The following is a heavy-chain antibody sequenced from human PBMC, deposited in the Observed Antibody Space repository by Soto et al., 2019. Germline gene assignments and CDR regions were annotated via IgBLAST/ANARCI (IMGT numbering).Heavy chain of an antibody. V-gene: IGHV3-23*01. Sequence: EVQLLESGGGLVQPGGSLRLSCAASGFTFSNYAMSWVRQAPGKGLEWVSSISGSGGRTFYADSVKGRFTISRDNSRNTRYMQRKSLRAEDTAQYYCAKDHTDDEPAGYNYYYMDVWGKGTTVTVSS. J-gene: IGHJ6*03. CDR3: AKDHTDDEPAGYNYYYMDV. CDR1: GFTFSNYA. CDR2: ISGSGGRT. D-gene: IGHD3-10*01.